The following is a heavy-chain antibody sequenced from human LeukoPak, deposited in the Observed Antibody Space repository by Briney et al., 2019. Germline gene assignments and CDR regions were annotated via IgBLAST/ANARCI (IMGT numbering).Heavy chain of an antibody. D-gene: IGHD4-17*01. CDR3: ARDLVTVTKGFDI. Sequence: PSETLSLTCAVSDDSFSSHYWTWIRQPPGKGLEWIGYISYIGSTNYNPSLKSRVTISIDTSRNQFSLRLSSVTAADTAVYYCARDLVTVTKGFDIWGQGTMVSVSS. CDR1: DDSFSSHY. J-gene: IGHJ3*02. CDR2: ISYIGST. V-gene: IGHV4-59*11.